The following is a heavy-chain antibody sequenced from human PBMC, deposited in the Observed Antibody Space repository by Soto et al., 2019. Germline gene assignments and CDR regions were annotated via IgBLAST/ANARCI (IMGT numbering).Heavy chain of an antibody. J-gene: IGHJ6*02. D-gene: IGHD3-10*01. CDR3: ARAVRSGSYPYYYYGMDV. CDR2: INSDGSSA. V-gene: IGHV3-74*01. Sequence: EVQVVESGGGLVQPGGSLRLSCAASGFTFSSFWMHWVRQAPGKGLVWVSRINSDGSSASYADSVKGRFTISRDNVKNTLYLQMNSLRAEDTAVYYCARAVRSGSYPYYYYGMDVWGQGTTVTVSS. CDR1: GFTFSSFW.